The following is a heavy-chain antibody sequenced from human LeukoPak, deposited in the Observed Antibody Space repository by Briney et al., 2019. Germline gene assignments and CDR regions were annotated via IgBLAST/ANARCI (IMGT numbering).Heavy chain of an antibody. CDR3: AKDPRVGSSTSRPFDY. D-gene: IGHD2-2*01. CDR1: GFTFSSYA. CDR2: ISGSGGST. J-gene: IGHJ4*02. Sequence: GGSLRLSCAASGFTFSSYAMSWVRQAPGKGLEWVSAISGSGGSTYYADSVKGRFTISRDNSKNTLYLQMNSLRAEDTAVYYCAKDPRVGSSTSRPFDYWGQGTLVTDSS. V-gene: IGHV3-23*01.